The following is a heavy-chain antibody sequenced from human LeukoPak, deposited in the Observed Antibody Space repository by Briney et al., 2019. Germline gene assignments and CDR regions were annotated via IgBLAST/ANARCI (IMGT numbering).Heavy chain of an antibody. CDR1: GYSISSGYY. Sequence: SETLSLTCAVSGYSISSGYYWGWIRQPPGKGLDWIGSIYHSGSTYYNPSLKSRVTISVDTSKNQFPLKLSSVTAADTAVYYCASIVSNYCGQGTLVTVSS. D-gene: IGHD3-16*02. CDR2: IYHSGST. CDR3: ASIVSNY. J-gene: IGHJ4*02. V-gene: IGHV4-38-2*01.